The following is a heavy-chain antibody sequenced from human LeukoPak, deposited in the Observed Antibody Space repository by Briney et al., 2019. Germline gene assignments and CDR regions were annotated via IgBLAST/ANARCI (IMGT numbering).Heavy chain of an antibody. J-gene: IGHJ4*02. D-gene: IGHD6-13*01. V-gene: IGHV3-53*01. CDR1: GFSVSSNY. Sequence: GGSLRLSCAASGFSVSSNYMIWVRRAPRKGLEWVSVIYGGDETNYADSVKGRFTISRDNSKNTLYLQMNSLRAEDTAVYYCATSITTPGGFDHWGQGTLVTVSS. CDR2: IYGGDET. CDR3: ATSITTPGGFDH.